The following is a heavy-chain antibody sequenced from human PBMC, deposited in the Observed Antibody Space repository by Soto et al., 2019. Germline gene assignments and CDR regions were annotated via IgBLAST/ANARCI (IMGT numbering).Heavy chain of an antibody. V-gene: IGHV1-69*13. J-gene: IGHJ6*02. CDR1: GGTFSSYA. Sequence: VASVKVSCKASGGTFSSYAISWVRQAPGQGLEWMGGIIPIFGTANYAQKFQGRVTITADESTSTAYMELSSLRSEDTAVYYCARGRITIFGVVTPYYYYGMDVWGQGTTVTVSS. D-gene: IGHD3-3*01. CDR3: ARGRITIFGVVTPYYYYGMDV. CDR2: IIPIFGTA.